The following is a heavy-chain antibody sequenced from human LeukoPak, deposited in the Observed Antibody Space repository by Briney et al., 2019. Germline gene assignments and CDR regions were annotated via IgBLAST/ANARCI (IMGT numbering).Heavy chain of an antibody. CDR3: AREVSEGFDF. V-gene: IGHV3-21*01. D-gene: IGHD3-22*01. J-gene: IGHJ4*02. Sequence: GRSLRLSCAASGFTFSGYSMNWIRQAPGKGLEWVSSFGTRSTSIYHAGSVKGRFAISRDNAKNSLYLQMNSLRAEDTALYYCAREVSEGFDFWGQGTLVTVSS. CDR2: FGTRSTSI. CDR1: GFTFSGYS.